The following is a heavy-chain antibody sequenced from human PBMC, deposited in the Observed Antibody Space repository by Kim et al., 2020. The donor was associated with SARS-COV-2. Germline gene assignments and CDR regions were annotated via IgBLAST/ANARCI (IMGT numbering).Heavy chain of an antibody. J-gene: IGHJ6*02. CDR1: GYTFTSYY. CDR3: ASPLRGSSWYRNYYYGMDV. D-gene: IGHD6-13*01. CDR2: INPSGGST. V-gene: IGHV1-46*01. Sequence: ASVKVSCKASGYTFTSYYMHWVRQAPGQGLEWMGIINPSGGSTSYAQKFQGRVTMTRDTSTSTVYMELSSLRSEDTAVYYCASPLRGSSWYRNYYYGMDVWGQGTTVTVSS.